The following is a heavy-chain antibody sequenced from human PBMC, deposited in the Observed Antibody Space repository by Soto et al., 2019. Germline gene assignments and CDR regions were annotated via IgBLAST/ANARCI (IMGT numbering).Heavy chain of an antibody. Sequence: SETLSLTCTVSGGSISIGSYYWGWIRQPPGKGLEWIGSVYYSGSTYYNPSLKSRVTISVDTSKNQFSLKLSSVTAADTAVYYCARRSPDTAMVTSDYWGQGTLVTVSS. CDR1: GGSISIGSYY. J-gene: IGHJ4*02. V-gene: IGHV4-39*01. D-gene: IGHD5-18*01. CDR3: ARRSPDTAMVTSDY. CDR2: VYYSGST.